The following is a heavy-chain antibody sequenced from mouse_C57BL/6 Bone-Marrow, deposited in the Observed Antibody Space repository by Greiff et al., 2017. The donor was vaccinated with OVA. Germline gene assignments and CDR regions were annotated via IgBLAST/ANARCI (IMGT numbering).Heavy chain of an antibody. CDR1: GYTFTSYW. CDR2: IHPSDSYT. D-gene: IGHD2-10*02. Sequence: QVQLQQPGAELVMPGASVKLSCKASGYTFTSYWMHWVKQRPGQGLEWIGEIHPSDSYTNYNQKFKGKSTSTVDKSSSAAYMELSSLTAEDSAVYYCAKYGNWYFDVWGTGTTVTVSS. CDR3: AKYGNWYFDV. J-gene: IGHJ1*03. V-gene: IGHV1-69*01.